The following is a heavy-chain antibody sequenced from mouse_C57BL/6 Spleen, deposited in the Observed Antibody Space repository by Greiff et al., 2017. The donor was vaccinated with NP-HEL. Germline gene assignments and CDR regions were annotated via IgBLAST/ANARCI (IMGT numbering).Heavy chain of an antibody. D-gene: IGHD3-2*02. CDR3: ARQGDGSGYYFDY. V-gene: IGHV5-6*01. CDR2: ISSGGSYT. Sequence: DVQLVESGGDLVKPGGSLKLSCAASGFTFSSYGMSWVRQTPDKRLEWVATISSGGSYTYYPDSVKGRFTISRDNAKNTLYLQMSSLKSEDTAMYYCARQGDGSGYYFDYWGQGTTLTVSS. J-gene: IGHJ2*01. CDR1: GFTFSSYG.